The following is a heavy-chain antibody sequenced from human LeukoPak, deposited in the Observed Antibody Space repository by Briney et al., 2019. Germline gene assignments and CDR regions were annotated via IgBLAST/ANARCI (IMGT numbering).Heavy chain of an antibody. D-gene: IGHD1-26*01. J-gene: IGHJ4*02. CDR3: ARDESGSYTH. Sequence: ASVKVSCKAAGYTFTSYDINWVRQATGQGLEWMGLVNPNSGNTVYAQKFQGRVTMTRNTSISTAYMELSSLRSEDTAVYYCARDESGSYTHWGQGTLVTVSS. CDR2: VNPNSGNT. V-gene: IGHV1-8*01. CDR1: GYTFTSYD.